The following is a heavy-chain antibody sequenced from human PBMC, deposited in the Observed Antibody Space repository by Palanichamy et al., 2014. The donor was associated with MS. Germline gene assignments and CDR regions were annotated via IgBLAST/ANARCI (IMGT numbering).Heavy chain of an antibody. CDR2: IYPGDSDT. CDR3: ARLYGQVREVYYYYYGMDV. D-gene: IGHD3-16*01. V-gene: IGHV5-51*01. J-gene: IGHJ6*02. Sequence: EVQLVQSGAEVKKPGESLKISCKGSGYSFTSYWIGWVRQMPGKGLEWMGIIYPGDSDTRYSPSFQGQVTISADKSISTAYLQWSSLKASDTAMYYCARLYGQVREVYYYYYGMDVWGQGTTVTVSS. CDR1: GYSFTSYW.